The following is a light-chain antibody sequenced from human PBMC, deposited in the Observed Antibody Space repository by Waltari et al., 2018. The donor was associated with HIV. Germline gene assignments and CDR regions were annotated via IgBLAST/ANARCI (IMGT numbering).Light chain of an antibody. CDR3: CSYAGDSSYV. Sequence: QSALTQPRSVSGSPGQSVTISCTGASSDVGGYDYVSWYQHHPGKDPKLIIYHVTKRPSGVPDRFSCSKSGNTASLTISGLQAEDEADYYCCSYAGDSSYVFGTGTEVTV. V-gene: IGLV2-11*01. CDR2: HVT. J-gene: IGLJ1*01. CDR1: SSDVGGYDY.